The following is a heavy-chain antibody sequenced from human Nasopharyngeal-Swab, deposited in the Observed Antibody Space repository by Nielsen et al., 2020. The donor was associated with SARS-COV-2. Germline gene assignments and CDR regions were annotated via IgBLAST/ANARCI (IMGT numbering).Heavy chain of an antibody. CDR2: NYDSGSH. V-gene: IGHV4-59*13. Sequence: SETLSLTCTVSEYSISSYYWTWIRQPPGKGLEWIGYNYDSGSHNYNPSLKRRVTLSLDTSKSQHSLMLGSVPAADTAVYYCARLHHYDSTYYYYGLDVWGQGPTVTVSS. J-gene: IGHJ6*02. CDR3: ARLHHYDSTYYYYGLDV. D-gene: IGHD3-22*01. CDR1: EYSISSYY.